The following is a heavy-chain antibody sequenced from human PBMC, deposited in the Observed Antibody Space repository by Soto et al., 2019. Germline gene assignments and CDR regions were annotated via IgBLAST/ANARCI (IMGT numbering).Heavy chain of an antibody. CDR1: GGSISSGGYY. J-gene: IGHJ5*02. CDR3: ARGSPPRGYSGYDDWFDP. D-gene: IGHD5-12*01. CDR2: IYYSGST. Sequence: PSETLSLTCTVSGGSISSGGYYWSWIRQHPGKGLEWIGYIYYSGSTYYNASLKSRVTISVDTSKNQFSLKLSSVTAADTAVYYCARGSPPRGYSGYDDWFDPWGQGTLVTVSS. V-gene: IGHV4-31*03.